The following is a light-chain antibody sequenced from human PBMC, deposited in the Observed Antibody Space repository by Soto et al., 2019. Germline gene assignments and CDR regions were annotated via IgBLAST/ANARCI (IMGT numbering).Light chain of an antibody. CDR1: NIESKR. Sequence: SYELTQAPSVSVAPGKTARITCGGDNIESKRVHWYQQKPGQAPLLVIYYDSDRPSGIPERFSGSNSGNTATLTISRVEAGDEADYYCQVWDSSSDHRIFGGGTKLTVL. CDR3: QVWDSSSDHRI. V-gene: IGLV3-21*04. J-gene: IGLJ2*01. CDR2: YDS.